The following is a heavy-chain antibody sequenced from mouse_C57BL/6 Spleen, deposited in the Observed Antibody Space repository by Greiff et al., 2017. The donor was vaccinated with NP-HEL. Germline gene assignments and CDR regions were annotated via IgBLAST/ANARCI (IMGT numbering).Heavy chain of an antibody. J-gene: IGHJ3*01. D-gene: IGHD2-4*01. CDR2: ISSGSSTI. Sequence: EVKLQESGGGLVKPGGSLKLSCAASGFTFSDYGMHWVRQAPEKGLEWVAYISSGSSTIYYADTVKGRFTISRDNAKNTLFLQMTSLRSEDTAMYYCARDPLYDYEGWFAYWGQGTLVTVSA. CDR3: ARDPLYDYEGWFAY. CDR1: GFTFSDYG. V-gene: IGHV5-17*01.